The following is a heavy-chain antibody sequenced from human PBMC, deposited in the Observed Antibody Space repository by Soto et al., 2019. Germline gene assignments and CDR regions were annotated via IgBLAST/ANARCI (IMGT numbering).Heavy chain of an antibody. Sequence: QVQLVQSGAEVKKPGSSVKVSCKASGGTFSSYTISWVRQAPGQGLEWMGRIIPILGIANYAQKFQGRVTITADKSACPAYMVLSSMRSEDTVVYYCARDKDCSGGSCYFAFGYWGQGTLVTVSS. CDR1: GGTFSSYT. CDR3: ARDKDCSGGSCYFAFGY. V-gene: IGHV1-69*08. CDR2: IIPILGIA. J-gene: IGHJ4*02. D-gene: IGHD2-15*01.